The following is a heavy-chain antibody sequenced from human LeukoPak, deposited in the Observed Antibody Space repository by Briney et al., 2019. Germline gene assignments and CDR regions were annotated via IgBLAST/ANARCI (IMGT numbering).Heavy chain of an antibody. D-gene: IGHD2-2*01. V-gene: IGHV3-66*02. CDR2: IYSGGST. Sequence: GGSLRLSCAASGFTVSSNYMSWVRQAPGKGLEWVSVIYSGGSTYYADSVKGRFTISRDNSKNTLYLQMNSLRAEDTAVYYCARDQDICSSTSCYSYGFDPWGQGTLVTVSS. J-gene: IGHJ5*02. CDR1: GFTVSSNY. CDR3: ARDQDICSSTSCYSYGFDP.